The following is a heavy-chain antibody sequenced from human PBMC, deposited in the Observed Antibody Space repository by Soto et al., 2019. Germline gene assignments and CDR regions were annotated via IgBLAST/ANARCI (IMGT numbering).Heavy chain of an antibody. V-gene: IGHV1-18*01. D-gene: IGHD6-13*01. CDR1: GYTFTSYG. J-gene: IGHJ4*02. Sequence: ASVKVSCKASGYTFTSYGISWVRQAPGQGLEWMGWISAYNGNTNYAQKLQGRVTMTTDTSTSTAYMELRSLRSDDTAVYYCARSRRSSSWYGDYFDYWGQGTLVTVSS. CDR3: ARSRRSSSWYGDYFDY. CDR2: ISAYNGNT.